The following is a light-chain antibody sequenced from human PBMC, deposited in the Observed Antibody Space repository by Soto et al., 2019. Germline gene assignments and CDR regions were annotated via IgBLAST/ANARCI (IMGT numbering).Light chain of an antibody. CDR1: QSVSSSY. CDR3: QQYGSSPK. Sequence: EIVLTQSPGTLSLSPWETATLSCRASQSVSSSYLAWYQQKPGQAPRLLIYGASIRATGIPDRFSGSGSGTDFTLTISRLEPEDFAVYYCQQYGSSPKFGQGTKVDIK. V-gene: IGKV3-20*01. CDR2: GAS. J-gene: IGKJ1*01.